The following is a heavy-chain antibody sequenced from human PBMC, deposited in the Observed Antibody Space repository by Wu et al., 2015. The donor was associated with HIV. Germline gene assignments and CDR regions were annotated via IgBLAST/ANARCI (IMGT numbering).Heavy chain of an antibody. CDR3: ARLYCSSTSCYNTGWFDP. V-gene: IGHV1-69*12. CDR2: IIPIFGTA. Sequence: QVQLVQSGAEVKKPGSSVKVSCKASGGTFSSYAISWVRQAPGQGLEWMGGIIPIFGTANYAQKFQGRVTITADESTSTAYMELSSLRSEDTAVYYCARLYCSSTSCYNTGWFDPVGPGEPWSTVSS. CDR1: GGTFSSYA. J-gene: IGHJ5*02. D-gene: IGHD2-2*02.